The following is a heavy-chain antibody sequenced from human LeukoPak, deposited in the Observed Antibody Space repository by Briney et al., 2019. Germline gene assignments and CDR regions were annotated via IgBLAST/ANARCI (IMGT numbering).Heavy chain of an antibody. D-gene: IGHD3/OR15-3a*01. V-gene: IGHV3-23*01. CDR3: AKRDYSDFSGHSPLFDS. Sequence: GGSLRLSCAASGFTFSSYAISWVRQAPGKGLEWVSGILFSGVTTYYADSVKGRFTISRDDSKNTLYLQMNRLRAEDTAVYYCAKRDYSDFSGHSPLFDSWGQGTLVTVSS. CDR2: ILFSGVTT. J-gene: IGHJ4*02. CDR1: GFTFSSYA.